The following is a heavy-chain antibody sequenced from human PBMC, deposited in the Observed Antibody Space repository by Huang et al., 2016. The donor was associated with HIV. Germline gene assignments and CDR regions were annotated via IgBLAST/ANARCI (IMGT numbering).Heavy chain of an antibody. CDR3: ARDPRIQSWLNVFDY. J-gene: IGHJ4*02. CDR1: GFSISSYW. Sequence: EVQLVESGGGLVQPGGSLRLSCAASGFSISSYWMHWVRQEPGKGLVGGSRSNSDGSSTSYADSVKGRFTISRDNAKNTLYLQMNRLRAEDTAVYYCARDPRIQSWLNVFDYWGQGTLVSVSS. V-gene: IGHV3-74*01. CDR2: SNSDGSST. D-gene: IGHD3-22*01.